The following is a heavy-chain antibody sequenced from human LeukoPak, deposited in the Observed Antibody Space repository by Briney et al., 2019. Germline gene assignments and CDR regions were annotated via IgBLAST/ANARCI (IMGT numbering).Heavy chain of an antibody. Sequence: PSETLSLTCTVSGDSITNTNYYWAWIRQSPGEGLEWIGSVYHSGITYYTPSLKSRASISVDTSKNQFSLKLSSVTAADTAVYYCTRERGYYYDSRGDYYDHYWGQGTLVTVSS. CDR3: TRERGYYYDSRGDYYDHY. CDR2: VYHSGIT. D-gene: IGHD3-22*01. CDR1: GDSITNTNYY. J-gene: IGHJ4*02. V-gene: IGHV4-39*07.